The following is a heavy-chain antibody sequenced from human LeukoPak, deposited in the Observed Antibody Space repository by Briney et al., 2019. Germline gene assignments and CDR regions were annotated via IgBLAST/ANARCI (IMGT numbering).Heavy chain of an antibody. CDR3: ARDREVGYYDSSGYSL. CDR1: GGSISSYY. Sequence: PSGTLCLTCAASGGSISSYYWRWVRQPPGKGLEWIGRIYYSGSTNYNPSLKSRVSMSVDTSNNQYSLKLSSVTAADTAVYYCARDREVGYYDSSGYSLWGQGTMVTVSS. V-gene: IGHV4-4*07. J-gene: IGHJ3*01. D-gene: IGHD3-22*01. CDR2: IYYSGST.